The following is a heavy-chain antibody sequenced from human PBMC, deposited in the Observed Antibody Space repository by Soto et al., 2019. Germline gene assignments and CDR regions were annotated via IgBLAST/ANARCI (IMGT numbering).Heavy chain of an antibody. CDR3: ARMLGVLERGTGGFDP. Sequence: SETLSLTCAVYGGSFSGYYWSWIRQPPGKGLEWIGEINHSGSTNYNPSLKSRVTISVDTSKNQFSLKLSSVTAADTAVYYCARMLGVLERGTGGFDPWGQGTLVTVSS. CDR1: GGSFSGYY. J-gene: IGHJ5*02. V-gene: IGHV4-34*01. D-gene: IGHD1-1*01. CDR2: INHSGST.